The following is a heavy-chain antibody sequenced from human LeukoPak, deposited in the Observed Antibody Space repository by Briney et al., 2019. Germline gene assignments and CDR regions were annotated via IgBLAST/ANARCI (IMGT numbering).Heavy chain of an antibody. D-gene: IGHD6-13*01. CDR2: ISYDGSNK. CDR3: GRPLYSSSWTPIDH. J-gene: IGHJ4*02. CDR1: GFTFSSYA. V-gene: IGHV3-30-3*01. Sequence: GGSLRLSCAASGFTFSSYAMHWVRQAPGKGLEWVAVISYDGSNKYYADSVKGRFTISRDNVNKMLYLEMNSLRVEDSAVYYCGRPLYSSSWTPIDHWGQGTLVSVSS.